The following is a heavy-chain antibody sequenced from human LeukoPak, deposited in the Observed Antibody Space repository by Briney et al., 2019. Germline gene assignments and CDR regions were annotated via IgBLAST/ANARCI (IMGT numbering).Heavy chain of an antibody. J-gene: IGHJ6*02. CDR3: SRDSMSSCGGDCYSGLDV. CDR1: GFTFSNYW. D-gene: IGHD2-21*02. V-gene: IGHV3-74*01. Sequence: GGSLRLSCAASGFTFSNYWMHWVRQAPGEALMWVSRIKSDGSSTTYADSVKGRFTISRDNAKNTLYLQMNSLRAEDTAVYYCSRDSMSSCGGDCYSGLDVWGQGTTVTVSS. CDR2: IKSDGSST.